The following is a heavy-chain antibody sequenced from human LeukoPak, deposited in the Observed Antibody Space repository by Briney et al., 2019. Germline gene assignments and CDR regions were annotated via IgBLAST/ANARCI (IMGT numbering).Heavy chain of an antibody. CDR1: GFSISSYW. V-gene: IGHV3-7*01. CDR2: IKKDRREK. D-gene: IGHD6-13*01. J-gene: IGHJ3*02. Sequence: GGSLRLSCAVSGFSISSYWMSWGRQPPGKGLGWVGNIKKDRREKYYVESVKGRFTISRDNAKNSLYLQMTSLRADETAVYYCARVSGSSWYGAFDIWGQGTMVTVSS. CDR3: ARVSGSSWYGAFDI.